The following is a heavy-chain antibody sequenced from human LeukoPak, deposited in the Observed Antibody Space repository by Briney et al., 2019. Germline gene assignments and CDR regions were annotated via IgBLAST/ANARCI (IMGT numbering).Heavy chain of an antibody. CDR3: ASHGATTPMDY. CDR1: GASFNDYY. Sequence: SESLSLTCAVYGASFNDYYWTWIRQPPGKGLEWIGEINHSGITRYKPSLKSRVTISVDTSKNQFSLNLISVTAADTAVYYCASHGATTPMDYWGQGTLVTVSS. J-gene: IGHJ4*02. CDR2: INHSGIT. D-gene: IGHD5-12*01. V-gene: IGHV4-34*01.